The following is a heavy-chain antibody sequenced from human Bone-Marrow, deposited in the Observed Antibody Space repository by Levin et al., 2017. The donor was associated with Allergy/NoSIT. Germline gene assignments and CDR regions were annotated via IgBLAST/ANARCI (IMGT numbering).Heavy chain of an antibody. V-gene: IGHV3-23*01. CDR1: RFTFSSYV. Sequence: GGSLRLSCAASRFTFSSYVMTWVRQAPGQGLEWVSAISGGGGSTYYADSVKGRFTISRDNSKNTLYLQMNSLRAEDTAVYYCAKGGSGTYSGYYSDYWGRGTLVTVSS. CDR2: ISGGGGST. J-gene: IGHJ4*02. D-gene: IGHD1-26*01. CDR3: AKGGSGTYSGYYSDY.